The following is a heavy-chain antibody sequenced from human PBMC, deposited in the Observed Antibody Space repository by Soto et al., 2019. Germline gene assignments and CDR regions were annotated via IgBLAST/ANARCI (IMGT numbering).Heavy chain of an antibody. CDR1: GFTFSSYG. Sequence: PGGSLRLSCAASGFTFSSYGMHWVRQAPGKGLEWVAVIWYDGSNKYYADSVKGRFTISRDNSKNTLYLQMNSLRAEDTAVYYCARGFYDSSGTDAFDIWGQGTMVTVS. J-gene: IGHJ3*02. D-gene: IGHD3-22*01. V-gene: IGHV3-33*01. CDR2: IWYDGSNK. CDR3: ARGFYDSSGTDAFDI.